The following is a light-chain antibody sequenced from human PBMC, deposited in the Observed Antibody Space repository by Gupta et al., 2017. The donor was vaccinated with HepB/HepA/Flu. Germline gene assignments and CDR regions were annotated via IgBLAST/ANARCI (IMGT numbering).Light chain of an antibody. CDR2: GAS. CDR3: QQYHLYPFT. J-gene: IGKJ4*01. Sequence: DIKMTQAPTSLSASVGDRVTITCRASRGIIHSLAWFQQKPGGAPRSLIYGASTLQGGVSSNFIGSGSGTDFTLTIRSLQPEDFATYYCQQYHLYPFTFGGGTKVEIK. V-gene: IGKV1-16*02. CDR1: RGIIHS.